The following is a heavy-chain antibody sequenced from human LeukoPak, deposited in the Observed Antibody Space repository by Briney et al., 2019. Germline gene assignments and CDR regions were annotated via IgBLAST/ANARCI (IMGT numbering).Heavy chain of an antibody. CDR2: ISSNGGST. CDR1: GFTFSSYA. J-gene: IGHJ4*02. Sequence: PGGTLRLSCSASGFTFSSYAMQWVRQAPGKGLEYVSGISSNGGSTYYADSVKGRFTISRHNSKNTLYLQMNSLRAEDTAVYYCARVYGNSENWGQGTLVTVSS. V-gene: IGHV3-64*04. CDR3: ARVYGNSEN. D-gene: IGHD4-23*01.